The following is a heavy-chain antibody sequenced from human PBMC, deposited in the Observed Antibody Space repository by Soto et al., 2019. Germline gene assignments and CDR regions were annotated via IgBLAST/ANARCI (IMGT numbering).Heavy chain of an antibody. J-gene: IGHJ4*02. V-gene: IGHV1-2*02. CDR2: FNPKTGGP. CDR3: AREHAGFGDY. D-gene: IGHD3-16*01. CDR1: GGTFSSYA. Sequence: ASVKVSCKASGGTFSSYAINWVRQAPGQGLEWLGWFNPKTGGPNYAPKFQGRVTMTRDTSLSTTYMELTSLTSDDTAVYYCAREHAGFGDYWGPGTLVTVSS.